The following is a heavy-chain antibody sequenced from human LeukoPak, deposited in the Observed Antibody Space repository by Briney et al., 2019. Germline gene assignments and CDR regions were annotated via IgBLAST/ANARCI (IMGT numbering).Heavy chain of an antibody. CDR1: GGTFSSYA. CDR2: IIPIFGTA. D-gene: IGHD1-26*01. J-gene: IGHJ4*02. Sequence: ASVNVSCKASGGTFSSYAISWVRQAPGQGLKWMGGIIPIFGTANYAQKFQGRVTITADESTSTAYMELSSLRSEDTAVYYCAREGYSAEYDYWGQGTLVTVSS. V-gene: IGHV1-69*13. CDR3: AREGYSAEYDY.